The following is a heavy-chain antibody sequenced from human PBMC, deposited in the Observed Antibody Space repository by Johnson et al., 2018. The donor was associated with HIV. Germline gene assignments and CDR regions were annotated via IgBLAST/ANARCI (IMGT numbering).Heavy chain of an antibody. CDR3: AKEGITMEVDM. J-gene: IGHJ3*02. Sequence: VQLVESGGGLIQPGGSLRLSCAASGFTVSSNYMSWVRQAPGKGLEWVSVIFSGGSTYYADSVKGRFTVSRDYSKSTLYLQMISQRAEDTAVYYCAKEGITMEVDMWGQGTMVIVSS. V-gene: IGHV3-66*03. CDR2: IFSGGST. D-gene: IGHD3-10*01. CDR1: GFTVSSNY.